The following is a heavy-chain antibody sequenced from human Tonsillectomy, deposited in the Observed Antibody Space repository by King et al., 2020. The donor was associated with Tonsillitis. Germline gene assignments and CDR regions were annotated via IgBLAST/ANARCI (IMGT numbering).Heavy chain of an antibody. CDR1: GYSISSGYF. CDR3: ARVSWGFGELHYYYGIDV. CDR2: IYHSRST. Sequence: VQLQESGSGLVKPSETLSLTCAVSGYSISSGYFWGWIRQPPGKGLEWIGSIYHSRSTYYNPSLKSRVTISVDTSKNQFSLKLRSVTAADTAVYYCARVSWGFGELHYYYGIDVWGQGTTVTVSS. V-gene: IGHV4-38-2*01. D-gene: IGHD3-10*01. J-gene: IGHJ6*02.